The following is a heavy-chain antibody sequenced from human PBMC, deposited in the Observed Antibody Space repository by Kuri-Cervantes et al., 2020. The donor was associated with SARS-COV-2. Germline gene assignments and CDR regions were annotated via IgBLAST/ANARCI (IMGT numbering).Heavy chain of an antibody. CDR3: ARDVGYGGSSELDITYFDC. Sequence: SVKVSCKASGYAFTSYDINWVRQAPGQGLEWMGGIIPFFGTPSYAQRFEGRVTITADEPTSTVYMEMSSLTLEDTAVYFCARDVGYGGSSELDITYFDCWGQGTLVTVSS. J-gene: IGHJ4*02. CDR1: GYAFTSYD. CDR2: IIPFFGTP. V-gene: IGHV1-69*13. D-gene: IGHD4-23*01.